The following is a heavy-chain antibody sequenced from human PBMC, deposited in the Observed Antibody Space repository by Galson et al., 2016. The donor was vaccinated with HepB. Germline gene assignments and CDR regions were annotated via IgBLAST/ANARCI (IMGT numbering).Heavy chain of an antibody. CDR3: ARDRRVAAPLSGGSYYYGIDV. Sequence: SLRLSCAASGFSFSGHWMYWVRQAPGKGLEWVANIKQDGSANYYVDSVKGRFTISRDNAKNSLYMQMNSLRVEDTAVYYCARDRRVAAPLSGGSYYYGIDVWGQGSTVTVSS. J-gene: IGHJ6*02. D-gene: IGHD2-15*01. CDR2: IKQDGSAN. V-gene: IGHV3-7*01. CDR1: GFSFSGHW.